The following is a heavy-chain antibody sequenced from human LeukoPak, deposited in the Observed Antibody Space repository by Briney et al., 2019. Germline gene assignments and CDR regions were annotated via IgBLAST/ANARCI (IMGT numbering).Heavy chain of an antibody. J-gene: IGHJ3*02. CDR1: GGSISSGHYY. CDR2: IYTSGNT. CDR3: ARGDYGTIIDAFDI. V-gene: IGHV4-61*02. D-gene: IGHD4-17*01. Sequence: SETLSLTCTVSGGSISSGHYYWSWIRQPAGKGLEWIGCIYTSGNTDYNPSLKSRVTISVDTSKNQFSLKLSSVTAADTAVYYCARGDYGTIIDAFDIWGQGTMVTVSS.